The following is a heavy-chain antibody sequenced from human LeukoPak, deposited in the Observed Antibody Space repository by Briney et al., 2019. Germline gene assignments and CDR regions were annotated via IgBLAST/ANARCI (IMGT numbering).Heavy chain of an antibody. CDR3: ARDNYYGSGSYLLY. CDR1: GGSIRNYY. V-gene: IGHV4-4*07. Sequence: SENLFLTCTFPGGSIRNYYWDWVRAPARKGLEWIGRIYTSGSTNYNPSLKSRVTMSVDTSKNHFSLKLSSVTAADTAVYYCARDNYYGSGSYLLYWGQGARVTVSS. D-gene: IGHD3-10*01. CDR2: IYTSGST. J-gene: IGHJ4*02.